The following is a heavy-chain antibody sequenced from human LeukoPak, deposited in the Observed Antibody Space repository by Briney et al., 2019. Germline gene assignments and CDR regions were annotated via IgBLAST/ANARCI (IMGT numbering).Heavy chain of an antibody. D-gene: IGHD3-9*01. J-gene: IGHJ5*02. CDR1: GFTVTSNY. CDR3: ASVGYDILTGYPSWFDP. Sequence: PGGSLRISCAVSGFTVTSNYRSWVRQAPGKGLEWVSVVYSGGTTYYADSVKGRFAISRDNSKNTLYLQMNSLRAEDTAVYYCASVGYDILTGYPSWFDPWGQGTLVTVSS. CDR2: VYSGGTT. V-gene: IGHV3-53*01.